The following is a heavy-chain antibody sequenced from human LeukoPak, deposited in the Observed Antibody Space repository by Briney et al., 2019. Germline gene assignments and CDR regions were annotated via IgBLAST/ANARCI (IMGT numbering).Heavy chain of an antibody. CDR1: GGTFSSYA. J-gene: IGHJ6*03. Sequence: ASVKVSCKASGGTFSSYAISWVRQAPGQGLEWMGGIIPIFGTANYAQKFQGRVTITADESTSTAYMELSSLRSEDTAVYYCARGVLFYYYYYMDVWAKGPRSPSP. V-gene: IGHV1-69*01. D-gene: IGHD2-21*01. CDR3: ARGVLFYYYYYMDV. CDR2: IIPIFGTA.